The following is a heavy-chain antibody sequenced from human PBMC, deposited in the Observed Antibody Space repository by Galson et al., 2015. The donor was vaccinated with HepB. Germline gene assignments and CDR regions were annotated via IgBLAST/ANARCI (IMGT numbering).Heavy chain of an antibody. CDR1: EFTFSSFW. V-gene: IGHV3-23*01. Sequence: SLRLSCAASEFTFSSFWMHWVRQAPGKGLVWVSHINSGGGTYYADSVKGRFSISRDNSKNTLYLQMNSLRAEDTAVYYCAKLIVVVLAAISPSWQDYWGQGTPVTVSS. D-gene: IGHD2-2*02. J-gene: IGHJ4*02. CDR2: INSGGGT. CDR3: AKLIVVVLAAISPSWQDY.